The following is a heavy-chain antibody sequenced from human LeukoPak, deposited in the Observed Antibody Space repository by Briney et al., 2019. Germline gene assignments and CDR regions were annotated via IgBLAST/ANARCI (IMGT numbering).Heavy chain of an antibody. J-gene: IGHJ4*02. CDR2: IYYSGST. CDR3: ARGFWGYDSWRYFDY. CDR1: GGSISSSSYY. V-gene: IGHV4-39*07. D-gene: IGHD3-3*01. Sequence: SETLSLTCTVSGGSISSSSYYWGWIRQPPGKGLEWIGSIYYSGSTYYNPSLKSRVTISVDTSKNQFSLKLSSVTAADTAVYYCARGFWGYDSWRYFDYWGQGTLVTVSS.